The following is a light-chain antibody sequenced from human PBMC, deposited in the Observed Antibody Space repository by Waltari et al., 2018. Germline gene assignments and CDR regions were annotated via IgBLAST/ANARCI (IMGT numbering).Light chain of an antibody. CDR1: QSVLYSSNNKNY. J-gene: IGKJ2*01. CDR2: WAS. CDR3: QQYYSTPYT. V-gene: IGKV4-1*01. Sequence: DIVMTQSPDSLAVSLGVRATSNCKSSQSVLYSSNNKNYLAWYQQKPGQPPKLLIYWASTREFGVPDRFSGSGSGTDFTLTISSLQAEDVAVYYCQQYYSTPYTFGQGTKLEIK.